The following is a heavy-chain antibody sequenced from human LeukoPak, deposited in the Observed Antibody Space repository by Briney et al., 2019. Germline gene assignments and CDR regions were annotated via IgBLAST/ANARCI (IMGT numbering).Heavy chain of an antibody. CDR2: INPNSGGT. Sequence: ASVKVSCKASGYTFTGYYMHWVRQAPGQGLEWMGWINPNSGGTNYAQKFQGRVTMTRDTSISTAYMELSRLRSDDTAVYYCARGRWLQNYYGMDVWGQGTTVTVPS. J-gene: IGHJ6*02. V-gene: IGHV1-2*02. CDR1: GYTFTGYY. D-gene: IGHD5-24*01. CDR3: ARGRWLQNYYGMDV.